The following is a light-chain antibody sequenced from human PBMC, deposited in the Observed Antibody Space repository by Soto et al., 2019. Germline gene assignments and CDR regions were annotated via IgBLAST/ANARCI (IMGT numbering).Light chain of an antibody. J-gene: IGKJ4*01. CDR3: QQTYSIPLT. CDR2: ASS. V-gene: IGKV1-39*01. CDR1: QSISNS. Sequence: DIQMTQSPSSLSASVGDRVTMTCRASQSISNSLNWYQQKPGKAPKLLIYASSRLQTGVPSRFSGSGSGTDFTLTISSLQPEDFATYYCQQTYSIPLTFGGGTKVDIK.